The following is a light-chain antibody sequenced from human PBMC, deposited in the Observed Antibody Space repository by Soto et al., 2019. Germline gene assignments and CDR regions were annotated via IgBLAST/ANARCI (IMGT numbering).Light chain of an antibody. CDR2: ASS. Sequence: DIQMTQSPSSLSASVGDRVTITCRASQVISNYLAWYQQKPGKAPKLLLYASSTLQSAVPSRFSGSGTGTDFTLTISSLQPEDVATYYCQKYNSVPWTFGQGTKVEIK. CDR3: QKYNSVPWT. CDR1: QVISNY. V-gene: IGKV1-27*01. J-gene: IGKJ1*01.